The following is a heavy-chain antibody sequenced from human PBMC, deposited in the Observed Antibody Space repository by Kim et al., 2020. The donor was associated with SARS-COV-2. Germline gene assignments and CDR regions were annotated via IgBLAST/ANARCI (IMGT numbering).Heavy chain of an antibody. CDR3: ARAQEITMVRGVLGY. CDR1: GYTFTSYY. J-gene: IGHJ4*02. Sequence: ASVKVSCKASGYTFTSYYMHWVRQAPGQGLEWMGIINPSGGSTSYAQKFQGRVTMTRDTSTSTVYMELSSLRSEDTAVYYCARAQEITMVRGVLGYWGQGTLVTVSS. V-gene: IGHV1-46*01. CDR2: INPSGGST. D-gene: IGHD3-10*01.